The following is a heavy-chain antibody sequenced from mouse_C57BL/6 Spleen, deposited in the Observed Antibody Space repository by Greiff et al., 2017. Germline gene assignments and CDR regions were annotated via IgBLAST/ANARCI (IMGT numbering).Heavy chain of an antibody. J-gene: IGHJ2*01. V-gene: IGHV5-6*01. D-gene: IGHD2-3*01. Sequence: DVHLVESGGDLVKPGGSLKLSCAASGFTFSSYGMSWVRQTPDKRLEWVATISSGGSYTYYPDSVKGRFTISRDNAKNTLYLQMSSLKSEDTAMYYCARDHDGTTRDYFDDWGQGTTRTVSS. CDR3: ARDHDGTTRDYFDD. CDR2: ISSGGSYT. CDR1: GFTFSSYG.